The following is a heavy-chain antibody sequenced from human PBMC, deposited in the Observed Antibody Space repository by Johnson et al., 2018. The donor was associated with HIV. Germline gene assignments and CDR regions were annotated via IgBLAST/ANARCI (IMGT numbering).Heavy chain of an antibody. CDR3: ARDWGLYSSGWYVDAFDI. D-gene: IGHD6-19*01. J-gene: IGHJ3*02. Sequence: QVQLLESGGGVVQPGRSLRLSCAASGFTFSSYAMHWVRQAPGKGLEWVAVISYDGSNKYYADSVKGRFTISTDNSKNTLYLQMNSLRAEDTAVYYCARDWGLYSSGWYVDAFDIWGQGTMVTVSS. CDR1: GFTFSSYA. CDR2: ISYDGSNK. V-gene: IGHV3-30-3*01.